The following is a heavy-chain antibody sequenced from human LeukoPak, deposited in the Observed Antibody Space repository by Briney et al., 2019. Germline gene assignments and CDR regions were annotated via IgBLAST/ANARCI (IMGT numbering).Heavy chain of an antibody. CDR2: IWYDGSNK. CDR3: ARDMPYGSGSFYDAFDI. V-gene: IGHV3-30*02. CDR1: GITFRNYG. D-gene: IGHD3-10*01. Sequence: PGGSLRLSCAASGITFRNYGMHWVRQAPGKGPEWVAIIWYDGSNKYYEDSVKGRFTISRDNSKNTLYLQMNSLRAEDTAVYYCARDMPYGSGSFYDAFDIWGQGTMVTVSS. J-gene: IGHJ3*02.